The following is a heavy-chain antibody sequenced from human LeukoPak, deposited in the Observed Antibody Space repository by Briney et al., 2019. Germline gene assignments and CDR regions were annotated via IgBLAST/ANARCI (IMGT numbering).Heavy chain of an antibody. D-gene: IGHD3-22*01. Sequence: ASVKVSCKASGYTFTSYGISWVRQAPGQGLEWMGWISAYNGNTNYAQKLQGRVTMTTDTSTSTAYMELRSLRSDDTAVYYCARAYYYDSSGYYGRYDGDFDYWGQGTLVTVSS. CDR1: GYTFTSYG. J-gene: IGHJ4*02. V-gene: IGHV1-18*01. CDR2: ISAYNGNT. CDR3: ARAYYYDSSGYYGRYDGDFDY.